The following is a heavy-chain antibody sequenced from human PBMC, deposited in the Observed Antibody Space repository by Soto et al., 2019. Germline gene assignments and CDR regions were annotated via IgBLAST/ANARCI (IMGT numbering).Heavy chain of an antibody. Sequence: ASVKVSCKASGYTFTGYYMHWVRQAPGKGLEWMGWINPNSGGTNYAQKFQGWVTMTRDTSISTAYMELSRLRSDDTAVYYCARSIMITFGGVIVRQGAFDIWGQGTMVTV. CDR2: INPNSGGT. CDR1: GYTFTGYY. CDR3: ARSIMITFGGVIVRQGAFDI. V-gene: IGHV1-2*04. J-gene: IGHJ3*02. D-gene: IGHD3-16*02.